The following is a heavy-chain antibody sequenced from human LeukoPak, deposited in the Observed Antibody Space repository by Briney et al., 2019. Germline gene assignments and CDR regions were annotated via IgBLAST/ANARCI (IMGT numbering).Heavy chain of an antibody. D-gene: IGHD4-23*01. CDR1: GFTFSNYA. CDR2: ISYDGSNK. Sequence: GRSLRLSCAASGFTFSNYALHWVRQAPGKGLEWVAVISYDGSNKFYADSVKGRFTISRDNSKNTLYLQMDSLRAEDTAVYYCAKKEGGGNHFDYWGQGTLVTVSS. V-gene: IGHV3-30*04. CDR3: AKKEGGGNHFDY. J-gene: IGHJ4*02.